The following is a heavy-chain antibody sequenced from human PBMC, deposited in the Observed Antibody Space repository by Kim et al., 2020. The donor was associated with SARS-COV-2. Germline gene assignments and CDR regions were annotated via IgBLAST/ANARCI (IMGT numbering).Heavy chain of an antibody. CDR3: ARDVGETGPDAFDI. J-gene: IGHJ3*02. V-gene: IGHV3-30*07. Sequence: ADSVKGRLTISRDNSKNTLYLQRNSLRAEDTAVYYCARDVGETGPDAFDIWGQGTMVTVSS. D-gene: IGHD3-16*01.